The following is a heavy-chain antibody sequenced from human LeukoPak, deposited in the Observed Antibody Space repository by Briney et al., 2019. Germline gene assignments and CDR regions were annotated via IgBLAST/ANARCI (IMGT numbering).Heavy chain of an antibody. D-gene: IGHD6-19*01. CDR1: GASISGYY. Sequence: SETLSLTCRVSGASISGYYWSWIRQPPGKGLEWIGYIYYSGSTNYNPSLKSRVTISVDTSKNQFSLKLSSVTAADTAVYYCARDLPVAGNYYYYGMDVWGQGTTVTVSS. J-gene: IGHJ6*02. V-gene: IGHV4-59*01. CDR2: IYYSGST. CDR3: ARDLPVAGNYYYYGMDV.